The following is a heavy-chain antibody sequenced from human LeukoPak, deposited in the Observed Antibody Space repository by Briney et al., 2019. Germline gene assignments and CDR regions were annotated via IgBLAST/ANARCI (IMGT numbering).Heavy chain of an antibody. J-gene: IGHJ4*02. Sequence: GASVKVSCKASGYTFTSYYIHWVRQAPGQGLEWMGWISAFNGNTNYAQKFQGRVTMTTDTSTSTGYLEVRSLRVDDTAVYYCAKDLILTWEHDYYDSWGGVDYWGQGTLVTVSS. CDR1: GYTFTSYY. D-gene: IGHD3-22*01. CDR3: AKDLILTWEHDYYDSWGGVDY. CDR2: ISAFNGNT. V-gene: IGHV1-18*04.